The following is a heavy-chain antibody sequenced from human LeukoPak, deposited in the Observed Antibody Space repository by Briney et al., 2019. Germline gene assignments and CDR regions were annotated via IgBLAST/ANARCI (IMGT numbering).Heavy chain of an antibody. D-gene: IGHD5-12*01. CDR2: ISSSGSTI. Sequence: GGSLRLSCAASGFTFSDYYMSWIRQAPGKGLEWASYISSSGSTIYYADSVKGRFTISRDNAKNSLYLQMNSLRAEDTAVYYCARDLYIVATEFDYWGQGTLVTVSS. CDR3: ARDLYIVATEFDY. CDR1: GFTFSDYY. V-gene: IGHV3-11*01. J-gene: IGHJ4*02.